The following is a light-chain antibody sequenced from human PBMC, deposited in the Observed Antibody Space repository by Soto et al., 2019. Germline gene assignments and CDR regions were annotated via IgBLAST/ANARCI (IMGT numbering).Light chain of an antibody. CDR2: EVT. CDR3: SSYTSSSTLYV. J-gene: IGLJ1*01. V-gene: IGLV2-14*01. CDR1: SSDVGGYNY. Sequence: QSALTQPASVSGSPGQSITISCTGTSSDVGGYNYVSWYQQHPGKAPKVMIYEVTNRPSGVSHRFSGSKSGNTASLTISGLQAEDEADYYCSSYTSSSTLYVFGTGTKLPS.